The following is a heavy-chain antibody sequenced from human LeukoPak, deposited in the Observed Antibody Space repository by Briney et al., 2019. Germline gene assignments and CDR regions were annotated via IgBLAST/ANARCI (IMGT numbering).Heavy chain of an antibody. J-gene: IGHJ6*03. CDR3: ARDAPRGGYDQDYYYMDV. V-gene: IGHV4-4*07. Sequence: SETLSLTCTVSGGSISSYYWSWIRQPAGKGLEWIGRIYTSGSTNYNPSLKSRVTMSVDTSKNQFSLKLSSVTAADTAVYYCARDAPRGGYDQDYYYMDVRGKGTTVTVSS. D-gene: IGHD5-12*01. CDR1: GGSISSYY. CDR2: IYTSGST.